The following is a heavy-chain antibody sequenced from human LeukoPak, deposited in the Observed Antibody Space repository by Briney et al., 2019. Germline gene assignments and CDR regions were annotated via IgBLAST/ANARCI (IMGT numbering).Heavy chain of an antibody. CDR3: ARDPPRAYQLLSDKDY. D-gene: IGHD2-2*01. J-gene: IGHJ4*02. V-gene: IGHV3-7*01. Sequence: SGGSLRLSCAASGFTFSSYWMSWVRQAPGKGLEWVANIKQDGSEKYYVDSVKGRFTISRDNAKNSLYLQMNSLRAEDTAVYYCARDPPRAYQLLSDKDYWGQGTLVTVSS. CDR1: GFTFSSYW. CDR2: IKQDGSEK.